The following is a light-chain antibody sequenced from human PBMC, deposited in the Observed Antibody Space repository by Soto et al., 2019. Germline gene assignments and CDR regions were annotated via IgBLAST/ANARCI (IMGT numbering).Light chain of an antibody. J-gene: IGKJ1*01. Sequence: TLSVSPGERATLSCRAGQTIYSNVAWYQQRPGQAPRLLIYRASTRATGVPARFSGSGSGTEFTLTISGLQSEDFAIYYCQQYQNLWTFGQGAKVDIK. V-gene: IGKV3-15*01. CDR1: QTIYSN. CDR3: QQYQNLWT. CDR2: RAS.